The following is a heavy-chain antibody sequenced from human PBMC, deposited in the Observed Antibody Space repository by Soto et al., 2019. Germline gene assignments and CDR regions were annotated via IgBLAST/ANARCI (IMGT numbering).Heavy chain of an antibody. CDR2: VSHDGRNT. CDR1: GFTFSDYA. V-gene: IGHV3-30*18. D-gene: IGHD6-19*01. J-gene: IGHJ4*02. Sequence: VQLVESGGGVVQPGRSLRLSCAASGFTFSDYAMHWVRQAPGKGLEWVAVVSHDGRNTHYADSVKGRFTISRDSSKNTFPLEMPSLRAEDTAVYYCAKGGRQWLVTSDFNYWGQGALVTVSS. CDR3: AKGGRQWLVTSDFNY.